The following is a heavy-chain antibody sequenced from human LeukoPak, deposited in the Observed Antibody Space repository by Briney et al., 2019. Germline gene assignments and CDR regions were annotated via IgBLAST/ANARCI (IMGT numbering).Heavy chain of an antibody. Sequence: SETLSLTCAVSGYSISSGYYWGWIRPPPGKGLEWIGSIYHSGSTYYNPSLKSRVTISVDTSKNQFSLKLSSVTAADTAVYYCASGYSSSSEGWFDPWGQGTLVTVSS. V-gene: IGHV4-38-2*01. CDR3: ASGYSSSSEGWFDP. J-gene: IGHJ5*02. CDR2: IYHSGST. D-gene: IGHD6-6*01. CDR1: GYSISSGYY.